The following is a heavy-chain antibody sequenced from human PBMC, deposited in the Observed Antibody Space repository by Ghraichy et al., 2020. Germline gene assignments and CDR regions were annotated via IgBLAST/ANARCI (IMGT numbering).Heavy chain of an antibody. CDR2: ISSNGGST. J-gene: IGHJ6*03. CDR3: VKDGCSGGSCYSPFCYYYYDMDD. CDR1: GITFSRYA. Sequence: GGSLRLSCSVSGITFSRYAMHWVRQAPGKGLEYVSGISSNGGSTNYADSVKGRFTISRDNSKNTLYLQMSSLRAEDTAVYYCVKDGCSGGSCYSPFCYYYYDMDDWGKGTTATVSS. V-gene: IGHV3-64D*06. D-gene: IGHD2-15*01.